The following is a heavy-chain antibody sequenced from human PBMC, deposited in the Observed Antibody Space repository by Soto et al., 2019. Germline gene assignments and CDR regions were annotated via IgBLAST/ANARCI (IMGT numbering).Heavy chain of an antibody. CDR3: ARDGDIAAAGPLQYYYGMDV. CDR2: INPNSGNT. Sequence: GASVKVSCKTSGYSFTSYDINWVRQATGQGLEWMGWINPNSGNTNYAQKFQGWVTMTRDTSISTAYMELSSLRSDDTAVYYCARDGDIAAAGPLQYYYGMDVWGQGTTVTVSS. V-gene: IGHV1-2*04. D-gene: IGHD6-13*01. CDR1: GYSFTSYD. J-gene: IGHJ6*02.